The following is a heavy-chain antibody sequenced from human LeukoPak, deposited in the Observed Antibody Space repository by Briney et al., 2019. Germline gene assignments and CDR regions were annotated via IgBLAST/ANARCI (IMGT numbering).Heavy chain of an antibody. CDR3: GRWRTTFDP. D-gene: IGHD4-23*01. V-gene: IGHV3-7*01. Sequence: GGSLRLSCAASGFTFSRSSMTWVRQAPGKGLEWVANIREDGSEQYYVDSVKGRFTISRDSAKNSLYLQMNSLRVEDTAVYYCGRWRTTFDPWGQGILVTVSS. CDR2: IREDGSEQ. J-gene: IGHJ5*02. CDR1: GFTFSRSS.